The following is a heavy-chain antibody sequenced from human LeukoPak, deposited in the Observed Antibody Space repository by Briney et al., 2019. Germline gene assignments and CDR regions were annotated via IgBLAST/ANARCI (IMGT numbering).Heavy chain of an antibody. CDR1: GGSFSGYY. CDR3: ARHASSSWYLRGCWFDP. V-gene: IGHV4-34*01. J-gene: IGHJ5*02. CDR2: INHSGST. D-gene: IGHD6-13*01. Sequence: PSETLSLTCAVYGGSFSGYYWSWIRQPPGKGLEWIGEINHSGSTNYNPSLKSRVTISVDTSKNQFSLKLSSVTAADTAVYYCARHASSSWYLRGCWFDPWGQGTLVTVSS.